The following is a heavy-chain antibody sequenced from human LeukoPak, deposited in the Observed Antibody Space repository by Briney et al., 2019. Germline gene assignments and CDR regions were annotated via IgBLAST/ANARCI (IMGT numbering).Heavy chain of an antibody. Sequence: SVKVSCKASGGTFSSYAISWVRQAPGQGLEWMGRIIPIFGTANYAQKFQGRVTITTDESTSTAYMELSSLRSEDTAVYYCARGRYYDSGGPFDYWGQGTLVTVSS. CDR1: GGTFSSYA. CDR2: IIPIFGTA. D-gene: IGHD3-22*01. V-gene: IGHV1-69*05. J-gene: IGHJ4*02. CDR3: ARGRYYDSGGPFDY.